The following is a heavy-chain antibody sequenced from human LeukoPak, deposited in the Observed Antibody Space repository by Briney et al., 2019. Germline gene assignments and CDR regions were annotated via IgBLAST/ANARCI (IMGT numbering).Heavy chain of an antibody. J-gene: IGHJ4*02. CDR1: GFTFSSYA. CDR2: ISGSGGST. Sequence: GGSLRLSCAASGFTFSSYAMSWVRQAPGKGLEWVSAISGSGGSTYYADPVKGRFTISRDNSKNTLYLQMNSLRAEDTAVYYCAKGDDILTGYYLGWFDYWGQGTLVTVSS. D-gene: IGHD3-9*01. V-gene: IGHV3-23*01. CDR3: AKGDDILTGYYLGWFDY.